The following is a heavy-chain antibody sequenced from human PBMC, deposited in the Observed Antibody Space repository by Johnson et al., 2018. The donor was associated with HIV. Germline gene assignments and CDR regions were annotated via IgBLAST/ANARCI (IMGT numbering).Heavy chain of an antibody. CDR3: ATIWPGNFAFDI. D-gene: IGHD2-2*02. CDR1: GFTVSTNY. V-gene: IGHV3-66*02. J-gene: IGHJ3*02. Sequence: VQLVESGGDLVRPGGSLRLSCAASGFTVSTNYMNWVRQAPGKGLEWVSVIYTADNRNYADSVKGRFSISRDNSKNTVYLQMHSLRPEDTAVYYCATIWPGNFAFDIWGQGTMVTVSS. CDR2: IYTADNR.